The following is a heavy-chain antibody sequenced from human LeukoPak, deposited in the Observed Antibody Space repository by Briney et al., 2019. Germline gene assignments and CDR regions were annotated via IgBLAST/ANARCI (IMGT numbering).Heavy chain of an antibody. D-gene: IGHD3-3*01. V-gene: IGHV4-59*12. CDR3: ARVGCWSGSHTGYFDY. CDR1: RGSIIGYY. J-gene: IGHJ4*02. CDR2: MYYSGAT. Sequence: SETLSLTCTVSRGSIIGYYWTWIRQPPGKGLQWIGYMYYSGATKYNPSLKSRVTTSMDTSKNQFSLKVNSVTAADTAVYYCARVGCWSGSHTGYFDYWGQGALVTVSS.